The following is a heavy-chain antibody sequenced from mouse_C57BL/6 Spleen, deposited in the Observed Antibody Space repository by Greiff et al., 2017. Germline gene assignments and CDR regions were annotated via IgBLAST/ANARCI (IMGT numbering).Heavy chain of an antibody. CDR3: TTPYYSNGFAY. V-gene: IGHV14-4*01. J-gene: IGHJ3*01. CDR2: IDPENGDT. CDR1: GFNIKDDY. Sequence: VQLKQSGAELVRPGASVKLSCTASGFNIKDDYMHWVKQRPEQGLEWIGWIDPENGDTEYASKFQGKATITADTSSNTAYLQLSSLTSEDTAVYYCTTPYYSNGFAYWGQGTLVTVSA. D-gene: IGHD2-5*01.